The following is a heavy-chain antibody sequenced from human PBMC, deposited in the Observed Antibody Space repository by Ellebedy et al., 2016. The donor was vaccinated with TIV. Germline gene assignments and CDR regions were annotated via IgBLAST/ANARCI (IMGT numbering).Heavy chain of an antibody. CDR3: AKQGFGDGYTHFDY. CDR1: GFTFSSYA. CDR2: LSDSGSST. Sequence: PGGSLRLSCAASGFTFSSYAMSWVRQAPGKGLEWVSGLSDSGSSTYYADSVKGRFTISRDNSKNTVFLQINSLRAEDTALYYCAKQGFGDGYTHFDYWGQGSLVVVSS. V-gene: IGHV3-23*01. J-gene: IGHJ4*02. D-gene: IGHD5-24*01.